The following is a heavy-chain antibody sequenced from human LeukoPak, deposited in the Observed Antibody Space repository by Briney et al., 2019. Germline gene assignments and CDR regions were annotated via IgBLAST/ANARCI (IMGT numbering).Heavy chain of an antibody. Sequence: ASVKVSCKASGDTFSSYSFSWVRQAPRQGLEWMGRIIPILGITNFAQKFQGRVTITADKSASTAFMELSSLRSADTAVYYCARGTGYSSSWFLNWGQGTLVTVSS. CDR3: ARGTGYSSSWFLN. CDR2: IIPILGIT. V-gene: IGHV1-69*02. CDR1: GDTFSSYS. D-gene: IGHD6-13*01. J-gene: IGHJ1*01.